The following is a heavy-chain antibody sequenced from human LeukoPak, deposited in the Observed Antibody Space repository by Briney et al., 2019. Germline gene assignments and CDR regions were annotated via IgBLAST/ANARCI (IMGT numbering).Heavy chain of an antibody. D-gene: IGHD5-18*01. Sequence: SETLSLTCTVSGGSISSGDYYWSWIRQPPGKGLEWIGYIYYSGSTYYNPSLKSRVTISVDTSKNQFSLKLSSVTAADTAVYYCARALPRDTAMVPFDYWGQGTLVTVSS. CDR1: GGSISSGDYY. J-gene: IGHJ4*02. CDR2: IYYSGST. CDR3: ARALPRDTAMVPFDY. V-gene: IGHV4-30-4*01.